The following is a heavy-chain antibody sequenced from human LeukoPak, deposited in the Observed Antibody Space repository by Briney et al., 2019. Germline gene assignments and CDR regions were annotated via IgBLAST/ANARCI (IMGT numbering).Heavy chain of an antibody. D-gene: IGHD3-10*01. J-gene: IGHJ4*02. V-gene: IGHV3-20*04. CDR2: INWNGGST. CDR1: GFTFDDYG. Sequence: AGGSLRLSCAASGFTFDDYGMSWVRQAPGKGLEWVSGINWNGGSTGYADSVKGRFTISRDNAKNSLFLQMNSLRVEDTAVYYCAKLAKYFYGSETYYFFEHWGQGTPVTASS. CDR3: AKLAKYFYGSETYYFFEH.